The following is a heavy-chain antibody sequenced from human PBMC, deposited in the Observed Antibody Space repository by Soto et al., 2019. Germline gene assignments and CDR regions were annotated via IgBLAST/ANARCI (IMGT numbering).Heavy chain of an antibody. Sequence: ASVKVSCKASGYTFTSYGISWVRQAPGQGLELMGWISAYNGNTNYAQKLQGRVTMTTDTSTSTAYMELRSLRSDDTAVYYCARGHTAMVLYYFDYWGQGTLVTFYS. CDR2: ISAYNGNT. J-gene: IGHJ4*02. D-gene: IGHD5-18*01. CDR1: GYTFTSYG. V-gene: IGHV1-18*04. CDR3: ARGHTAMVLYYFDY.